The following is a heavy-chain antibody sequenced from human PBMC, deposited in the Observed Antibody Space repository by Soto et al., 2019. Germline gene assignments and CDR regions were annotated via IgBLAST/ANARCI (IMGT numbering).Heavy chain of an antibody. CDR3: ASQGIGNLHGLVDV. J-gene: IGHJ6*02. CDR2: VYYNGGS. CDR1: GGSIDGYN. V-gene: IGHV4-59*08. Sequence: QVQLQESGPGLVKPSETLSLTCTVSGGSIDGYNCAWIRQPPGKALEWVGYVYYNGGSSYNPSLNGRVTLSMDTSNSQFSLQLRSVTAADTAVYYCASQGIGNLHGLVDVWGRGTTVTVSS. D-gene: IGHD3-10*01.